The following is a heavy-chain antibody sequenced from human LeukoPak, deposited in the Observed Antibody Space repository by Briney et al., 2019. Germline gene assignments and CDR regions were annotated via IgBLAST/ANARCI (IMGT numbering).Heavy chain of an antibody. CDR1: GYTFTSYG. J-gene: IGHJ6*02. V-gene: IGHV1-18*01. CDR2: ISAYNGNT. D-gene: IGHD3-3*01. Sequence: ASVKVSCKASGYTFTSYGISWVRQAPGQGLEWMGWISAYNGNTNYAQKLQGRVTMTTDTSTSTAYMELRSLRSDDTAVYYCARSTYYDFWSGYSNYYYGMDVWGQGTTATVSS. CDR3: ARSTYYDFWSGYSNYYYGMDV.